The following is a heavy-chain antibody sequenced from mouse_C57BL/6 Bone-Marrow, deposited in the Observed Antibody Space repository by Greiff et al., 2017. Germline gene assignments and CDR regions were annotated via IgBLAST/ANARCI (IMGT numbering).Heavy chain of an antibody. J-gene: IGHJ2*01. V-gene: IGHV1-47*01. D-gene: IGHD2-1*01. CDR2: FHPYNDDT. CDR3: ARGGNYGGYYFDY. Sequence: QVQLQQSGAELVKPGASVKMSCKASGYTFTTYPIEWMKQNHGKSLEWIGNFHPYNDDTTYNEKFKGKATLTVEKSSSTVYLQLSRLTSEDSAVYYCARGGNYGGYYFDYWGQGTTLTVSS. CDR1: GYTFTTYP.